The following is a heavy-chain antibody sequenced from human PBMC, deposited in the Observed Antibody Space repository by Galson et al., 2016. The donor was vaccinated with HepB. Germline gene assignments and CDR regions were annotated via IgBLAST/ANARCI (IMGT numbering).Heavy chain of an antibody. CDR2: IYYSGST. CDR1: GGSISSYS. V-gene: IGHV4-59*01. Sequence: SETLSLTCTVSGGSISSYSWSWIRQPPGKGLEWIGYIYYSGSTNYNPSLKSRVTISVDTSKNQFSLKLSSVTAADTAVYYCARSRGGGARVPFDYWGQGTLVTVSS. CDR3: ARSRGGGARVPFDY. D-gene: IGHD2-21*01. J-gene: IGHJ4*02.